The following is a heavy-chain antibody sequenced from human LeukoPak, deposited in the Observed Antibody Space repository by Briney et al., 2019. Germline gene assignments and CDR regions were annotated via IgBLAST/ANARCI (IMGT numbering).Heavy chain of an antibody. J-gene: IGHJ4*02. CDR1: GFTFSSYG. CDR3: AKDSHYYGSGSYDY. V-gene: IGHV3-23*01. Sequence: PGGSLRLSCAASGFTFSSYGMSSLRQAPGKGLEWVSAISGSGGSTYYADSVKGRFTISRDNSKNTLYLQMNSLRAEDTAVYYCAKDSHYYGSGSYDYWGQGTLVTVSS. CDR2: ISGSGGST. D-gene: IGHD3-10*01.